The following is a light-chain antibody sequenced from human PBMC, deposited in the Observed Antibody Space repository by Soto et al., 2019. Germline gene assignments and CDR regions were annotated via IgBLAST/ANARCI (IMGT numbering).Light chain of an antibody. V-gene: IGLV2-8*01. CDR3: ASYAGSNIPVL. CDR1: SSDVGGNNF. CDR2: DVT. J-gene: IGLJ2*01. Sequence: QSVLTQPPSASGSPGQSVTISCTGTSSDVGGNNFVSWYQQHPGKAPELMIYDVTERPSGVPDRCAGSQSGNTASLSVSGLQGEDEADYYCASYAGSNIPVLFGGGTQLTVL.